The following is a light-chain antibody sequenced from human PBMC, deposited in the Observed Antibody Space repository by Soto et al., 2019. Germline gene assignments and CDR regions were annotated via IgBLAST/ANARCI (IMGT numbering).Light chain of an antibody. CDR2: AAS. Sequence: DIQMTQSPSSLSASVGDRVTITCRASQDISNYLAWYQQKPGKVPKLLIYAASTLQSGVPSRFSGSGSGTDFPLTISSLQPEDVATYYCQKYNSAPWTFGQGTKVEIK. CDR3: QKYNSAPWT. J-gene: IGKJ1*01. V-gene: IGKV1-27*01. CDR1: QDISNY.